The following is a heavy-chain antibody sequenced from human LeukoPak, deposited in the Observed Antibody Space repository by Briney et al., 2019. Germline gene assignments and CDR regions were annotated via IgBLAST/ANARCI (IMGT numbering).Heavy chain of an antibody. D-gene: IGHD6-19*01. V-gene: IGHV1-18*01. CDR2: ISAYNGNT. J-gene: IGHJ5*02. Sequence: ASVKVSCKASGYTFTSYGISWVRQAPGQGLEWMGWISAYNGNTNYAQKFQGRVTITRDTSASTAYMELSSLRSEDTAVYYCARVVAVAGTAKFDPWGQGTLVTVSS. CDR1: GYTFTSYG. CDR3: ARVVAVAGTAKFDP.